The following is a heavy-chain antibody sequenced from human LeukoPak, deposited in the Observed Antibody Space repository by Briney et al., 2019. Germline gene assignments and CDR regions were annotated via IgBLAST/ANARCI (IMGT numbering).Heavy chain of an antibody. J-gene: IGHJ4*02. CDR1: GGSISSGGYY. CDR3: ARAGPGIIGDY. Sequence: SETLSLTCTVSGGSISSGGYYWTWLRQYPGKGLEWIGYIYYSGNTYYSPSLKSRVIISSDTSANQFSLKLSSVTAADTAVYYCARAGPGIIGDYWGQGTLVTVPS. CDR2: IYYSGNT. D-gene: IGHD3-16*01. V-gene: IGHV4-31*03.